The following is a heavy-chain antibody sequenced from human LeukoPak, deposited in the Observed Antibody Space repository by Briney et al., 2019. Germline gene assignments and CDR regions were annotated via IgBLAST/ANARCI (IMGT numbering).Heavy chain of an antibody. Sequence: GGSLRLSCAASGFYFRDHWMDWVRQAPGKGLEWVGHIKTDGGETYYLDSLKGRISISRDNTNNALYLQMNSLRVEDTAVYYCVKNDGWFHLAQWGQGTLVTVSS. V-gene: IGHV3-7*03. CDR2: IKTDGGET. CDR3: VKNDGWFHLAQ. D-gene: IGHD6-19*01. J-gene: IGHJ4*02. CDR1: GFYFRDHW.